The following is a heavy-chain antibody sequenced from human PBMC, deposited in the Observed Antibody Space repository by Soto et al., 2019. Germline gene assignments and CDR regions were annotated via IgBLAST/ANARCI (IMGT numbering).Heavy chain of an antibody. CDR1: GFTFSDYG. V-gene: IGHV3-30*03. J-gene: IGHJ3*02. Sequence: PGRSNRLWWGASGFTFSDYGRRWVRQTPGKGLEWVAVILYDGSNKYYADSVKGRFTISRDYSKNTLFLQMNSLTAEATAVYYCARDAHSSSSGSGGWAASGYERNAFDIWGQGTMVTVS. CDR3: ARDAHSSSSGSGGWAASGYERNAFDI. CDR2: ILYDGSNK. D-gene: IGHD6-6*01.